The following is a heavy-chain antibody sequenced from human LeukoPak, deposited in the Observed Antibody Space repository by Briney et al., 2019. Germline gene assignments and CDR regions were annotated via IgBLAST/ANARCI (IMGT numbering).Heavy chain of an antibody. CDR1: GYSFTTYW. V-gene: IGHV5-51*01. CDR3: ARTGYSSGWYVGSFDH. J-gene: IGHJ4*02. D-gene: IGHD6-19*01. Sequence: GESLKISCKGSGYSFTTYWIGWVRQMPGKGLEWMGVIYPGDSDTKYSPSFQGQVTISADKSISTAYLQWSSLKASDTAMHYCARTGYSSGWYVGSFDHWGQGTLVTVSS. CDR2: IYPGDSDT.